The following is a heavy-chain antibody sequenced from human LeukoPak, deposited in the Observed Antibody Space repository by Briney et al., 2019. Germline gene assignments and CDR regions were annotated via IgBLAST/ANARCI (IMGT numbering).Heavy chain of an antibody. CDR2: IYWDDDK. Sequence: ESGPTLVKPTQTLTLTCTFSGFSLSSSGVGVAWIRQPPGKALEWLALIYWDDDKRYSPSLKSSLTITKDTSKNQVVLTMTNMDPVGTATYYWAFSQWGGSCFDYWGQGTLVTVSS. V-gene: IGHV2-5*02. D-gene: IGHD1-26*01. CDR1: GFSLSSSGVG. J-gene: IGHJ4*02. CDR3: AFSQWGGSCFDY.